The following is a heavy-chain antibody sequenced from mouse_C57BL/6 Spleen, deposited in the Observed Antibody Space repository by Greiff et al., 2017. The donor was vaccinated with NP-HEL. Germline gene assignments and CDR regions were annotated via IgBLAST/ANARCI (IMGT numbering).Heavy chain of an antibody. V-gene: IGHV5-9*01. CDR3: ARQTTTVVYWYFDV. CDR1: GFTFSSYT. Sequence: EVKLVESGGGLVKPGGSLKLSCAASGFTFSSYTMSWVRQTPEKRLEWVATISGGGGNTYYPDSVKGRFTISRDNAKNTLYLQMSSLRSEDTALYYCARQTTTVVYWYFDVWGTGTTVTVSS. J-gene: IGHJ1*03. CDR2: ISGGGGNT. D-gene: IGHD1-1*01.